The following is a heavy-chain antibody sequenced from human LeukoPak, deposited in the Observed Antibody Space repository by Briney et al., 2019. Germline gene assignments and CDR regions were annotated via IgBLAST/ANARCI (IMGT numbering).Heavy chain of an antibody. CDR1: GGSISSDS. J-gene: IGHJ4*02. Sequence: SETLSLTCTVSGGSISSDSWSWIRQPPGKGLEWIGYIYNSGSTNYNPSLKSRVTISLDTSKNQFSLKLSSVTAADTAVYYCARGVVAAAGRTFDFWGQGTLVTVSS. D-gene: IGHD6-13*01. CDR2: IYNSGST. V-gene: IGHV4-59*01. CDR3: ARGVVAAAGRTFDF.